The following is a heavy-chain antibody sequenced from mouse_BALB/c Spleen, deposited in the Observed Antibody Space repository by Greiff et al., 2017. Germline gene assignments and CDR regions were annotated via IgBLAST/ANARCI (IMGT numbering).Heavy chain of an antibody. CDR3: TNEEVRRYFDY. J-gene: IGHJ2*01. Sequence: VQLQQSGTVLARPGASVKMSCKASGYSFTSYWMHWVKQRPGQGLEWIGAIYPGNSDTSYNQKFKGKAKLTAVTSASTAYMELSSLTNEDSAVYYCTNEEVRRYFDYWGQGTTLTVSS. CDR2: IYPGNSDT. CDR1: GYSFTSYW. V-gene: IGHV1-5*01. D-gene: IGHD2-14*01.